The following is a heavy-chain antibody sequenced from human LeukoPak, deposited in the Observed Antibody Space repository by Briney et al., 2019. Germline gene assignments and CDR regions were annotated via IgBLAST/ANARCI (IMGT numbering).Heavy chain of an antibody. J-gene: IGHJ4*02. D-gene: IGHD4-11*01. V-gene: IGHV1-2*02. Sequence: ASVKVSCKTSGYTFTDYYIHWVRQAPGQGLEWMGWINPNSGETNSTQKFQGRVTMTGDTSISTAYMELRRVTSDDTAVYYCARDRDYSNTERGFDYWGQGTLVTVSS. CDR3: ARDRDYSNTERGFDY. CDR2: INPNSGET. CDR1: GYTFTDYY.